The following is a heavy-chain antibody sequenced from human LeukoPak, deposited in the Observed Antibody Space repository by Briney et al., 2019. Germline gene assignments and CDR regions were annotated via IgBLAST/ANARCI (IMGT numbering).Heavy chain of an antibody. J-gene: IGHJ6*02. Sequence: PGGSLRLSCAASGFTFSSYSINWVRQAPGKGLEWVSSISTGSSYIYYADSVKGRFTISRDNAKNSPYLQMNSLRAEDTAVFYCARDRSPIAADGMDVWGRGTTVTVSS. D-gene: IGHD6-25*01. CDR1: GFTFSSYS. V-gene: IGHV3-21*01. CDR2: ISTGSSYI. CDR3: ARDRSPIAADGMDV.